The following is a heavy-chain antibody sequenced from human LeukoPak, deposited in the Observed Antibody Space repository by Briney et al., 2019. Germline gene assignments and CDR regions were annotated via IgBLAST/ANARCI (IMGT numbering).Heavy chain of an antibody. D-gene: IGHD2-15*01. J-gene: IGHJ6*03. CDR2: ISSSGSTI. CDR3: ARGVAPRGGFYYYYYMDV. V-gene: IGHV3-11*01. Sequence: PGGSLRLSCAASGFTLSDYYMSWIRQAPGKGLEWVSYISSSGSTIYYADSVKGRFTISRDNAKNSLYLQMNSLRAEDTAMYYCARGVAPRGGFYYYYYMDVWGKGTTVTVSS. CDR1: GFTLSDYY.